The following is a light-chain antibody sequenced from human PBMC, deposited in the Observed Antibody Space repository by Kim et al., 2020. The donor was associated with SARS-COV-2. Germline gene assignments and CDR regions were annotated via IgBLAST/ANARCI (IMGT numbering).Light chain of an antibody. V-gene: IGLV2-14*03. CDR3: SSYTTGTTLV. CDR1: SSDVGGYNY. Sequence: GQSITISCPGTSSDVGGYNYVSWYQQHPGKAPKLMIFEVSNRPSGVSDRFSGSKSGNTASLTISGLQAEDEADYHCSSYTTGTTLVFGTGTKVTVL. CDR2: EVS. J-gene: IGLJ1*01.